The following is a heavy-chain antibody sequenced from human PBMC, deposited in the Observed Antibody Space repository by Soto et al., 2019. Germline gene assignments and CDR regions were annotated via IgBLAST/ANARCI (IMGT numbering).Heavy chain of an antibody. CDR1: GFSFSSHW. D-gene: IGHD2-15*01. J-gene: IGHJ4*02. V-gene: IGHV3-7*01. CDR3: ARDAVVVGLYFDD. CDR2: INQAGNEK. Sequence: GGSLRLSCAASGFSFSSHWMCWVRQAPGKGLEWVATINQAGNEKYYVDSVKGRFTVSRDNAKNLLYLQVSSLRGEDTALYYCARDAVVVGLYFDDWGQGSLVTLSS.